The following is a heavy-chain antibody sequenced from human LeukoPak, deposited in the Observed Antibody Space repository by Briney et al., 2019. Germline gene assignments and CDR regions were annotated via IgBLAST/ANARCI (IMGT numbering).Heavy chain of an antibody. CDR3: ARGRSSSWYLE. Sequence: GGSLRLSCAASGFTVSTNYMSWARQAPGKGLQWVSVIYSGGSTYSADAVKGRFTISRDNSKNTLYLQMNSLRAEDTAVYYCARGRSSSWYLEWGQGTLVTVSS. CDR2: IYSGGST. D-gene: IGHD6-13*01. CDR1: GFTVSTNY. J-gene: IGHJ4*02. V-gene: IGHV3-66*01.